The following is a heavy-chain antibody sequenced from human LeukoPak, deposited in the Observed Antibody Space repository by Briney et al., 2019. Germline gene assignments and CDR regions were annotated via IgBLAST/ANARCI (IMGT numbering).Heavy chain of an antibody. CDR1: GYTLTSYG. D-gene: IGHD1-7*01. CDR3: ARGFAEEGTTTGAFDI. V-gene: IGHV1-18*01. CDR2: ISAYNGNT. Sequence: ASVKVSCKASGYTLTSYGISWVRQAPGQGLEWMGWISAYNGNTNYAQKLQGRVTMTTDTSTSTAYMELRSLRSDDTAVYYCARGFAEEGTTTGAFDIWGHGTMVTVSS. J-gene: IGHJ3*02.